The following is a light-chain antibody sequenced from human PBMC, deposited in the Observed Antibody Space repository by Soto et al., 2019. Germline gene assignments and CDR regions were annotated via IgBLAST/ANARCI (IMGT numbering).Light chain of an antibody. J-gene: IGKJ1*01. CDR2: DAS. V-gene: IGKV1-9*01. CDR3: QQYDSFSVT. CDR1: QGISSY. Sequence: DIQLTQSPSFLSASVGDRVTITCRASQGISSYLAWYQQKPGTSPKLLIYDASTLQSGVPSSFSGSGSETEFTITISSLQPEDFATYYCQQYDSFSVTFGQGTKVEIK.